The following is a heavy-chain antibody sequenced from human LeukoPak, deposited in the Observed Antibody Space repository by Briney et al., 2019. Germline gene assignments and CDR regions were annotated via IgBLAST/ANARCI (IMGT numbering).Heavy chain of an antibody. CDR3: ATSHFCSSTSCYNHYYYYGMDV. J-gene: IGHJ6*04. V-gene: IGHV1-24*01. CDR1: GYTLTELS. CDR2: FDPEDGET. D-gene: IGHD2-2*02. Sequence: APVKLSCTVSGYTLTELSMHWVRQAPGKGLEWMGGFDPEDGETVYAQKFQGRVTMTEDTSTDTAYMELSSLRSEDTAVYYCATSHFCSSTSCYNHYYYYGMDVWGKGTTVTVSS.